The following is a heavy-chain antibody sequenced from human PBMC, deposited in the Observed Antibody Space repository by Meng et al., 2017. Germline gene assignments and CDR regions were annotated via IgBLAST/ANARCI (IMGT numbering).Heavy chain of an antibody. D-gene: IGHD3-22*01. V-gene: IGHV3-11*01. CDR3: ASLHYYDSSGYPN. CDR2: ISSSGSTI. CDR1: GFTFSDYY. Sequence: GESLKISCAASGFTFSDYYMSWIRQAPGKGLEWVSYISSSGSTIYYADSVKGRFTISRDNAKNSLYLQMNSLRAEDTAVYYCASLHYYDSSGYPNWGQGTLVTVS. J-gene: IGHJ4*02.